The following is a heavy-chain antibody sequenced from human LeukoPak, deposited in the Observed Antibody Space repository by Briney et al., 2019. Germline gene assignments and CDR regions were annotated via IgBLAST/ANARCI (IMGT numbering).Heavy chain of an antibody. V-gene: IGHV4-61*02. CDR3: ARLRLDYYYYYYMDV. Sequence: SQTLSLTCTVSGGSISSGSYYWSWIWQPAGKGLEWIGSIYYSGSTYYNPSLKSRVTISVDMSKSQFSLKLSSVTAADTAVYYCARLRLDYYYYYYMDVWGKGTTVTVPS. CDR1: GGSISSGSYY. CDR2: IYYSGST. J-gene: IGHJ6*03.